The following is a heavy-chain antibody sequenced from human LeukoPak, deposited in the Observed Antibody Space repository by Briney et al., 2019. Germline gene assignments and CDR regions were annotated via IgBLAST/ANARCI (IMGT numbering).Heavy chain of an antibody. CDR1: GFTFTTYS. CDR3: ARGRNYGEGDC. J-gene: IGHJ4*02. D-gene: IGHD4-17*01. Sequence: GGSLRLSCAASGFTFTTYSMNWVRQAPGKGLEWLSYISSSSTNIDYADSVKGRFTITRDNARNSLYLHMNSLRAEDTAVYYCARGRNYGEGDCWGQGTLVTVSS. CDR2: ISSSSTNI. V-gene: IGHV3-48*01.